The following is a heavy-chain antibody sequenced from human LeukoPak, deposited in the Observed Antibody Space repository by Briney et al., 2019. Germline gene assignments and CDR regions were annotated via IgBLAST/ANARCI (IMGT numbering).Heavy chain of an antibody. D-gene: IGHD5-24*01. CDR1: GYTVTELS. CDR3: ATYRDGYNYLNY. V-gene: IGHV1-24*01. Sequence: ASVKVSCKVSGYTVTELSMHWVRQAPGRGLEWMGGFDPEDGETIYAQKFQGRVTMTEDTSTDTAYMELSNLRSEDTAVYYCATYRDGYNYLNYWAQGTLVTVSS. CDR2: FDPEDGET. J-gene: IGHJ4*02.